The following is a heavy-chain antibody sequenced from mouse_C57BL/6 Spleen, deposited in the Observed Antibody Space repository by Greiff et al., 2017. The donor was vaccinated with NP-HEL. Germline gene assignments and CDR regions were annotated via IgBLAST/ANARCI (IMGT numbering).Heavy chain of an antibody. CDR2: INPSNGGT. J-gene: IGHJ3*01. CDR1: GYTFTSYW. D-gene: IGHD1-1*01. V-gene: IGHV1-53*01. CDR3: ARSLYYYGSPSWFAY. Sequence: VQLQQSGTELVKPGASVKLSCKASGYTFTSYWMHWVKQRPGQGLEWIGNINPSNGGTNYNEKFKSKATLTVDKSSSTAYMQLSSLTSEDSAVYYCARSLYYYGSPSWFAYWGQGTLVTVSA.